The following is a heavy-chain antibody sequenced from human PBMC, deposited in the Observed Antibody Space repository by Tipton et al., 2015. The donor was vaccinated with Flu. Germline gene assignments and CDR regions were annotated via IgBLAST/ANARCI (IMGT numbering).Heavy chain of an antibody. V-gene: IGHV4-39*07. CDR2: IFHSGST. D-gene: IGHD3-3*01. CDR3: ARVSPGVESWFDP. CDR1: GDSMTSSRYY. Sequence: GLVKPSETLSLTCSVSGDSMTSSRYYWGWIRQPPGKGLEWIGSIFHSGSTYYNPSLKSRVTISVDTSKNQFSLKLISVTAADTAAYYCARVSPGVESWFDPWGQGTLVTVSS. J-gene: IGHJ5*02.